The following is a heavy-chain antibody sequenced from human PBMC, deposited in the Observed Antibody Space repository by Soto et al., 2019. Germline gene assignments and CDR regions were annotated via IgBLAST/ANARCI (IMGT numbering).Heavy chain of an antibody. Sequence: GGSLRLSCAASGFTFSSYGMHWVRQAPGKGLEWVAVIWYDGSNKYYADSVKGRFTISRDNSKNTLYLQMNSLRAEDTAVYYCARDGESSDAGGVDYWGQGTLVTVSS. CDR2: IWYDGSNK. V-gene: IGHV3-33*01. J-gene: IGHJ4*02. D-gene: IGHD3-16*01. CDR3: ARDGESSDAGGVDY. CDR1: GFTFSSYG.